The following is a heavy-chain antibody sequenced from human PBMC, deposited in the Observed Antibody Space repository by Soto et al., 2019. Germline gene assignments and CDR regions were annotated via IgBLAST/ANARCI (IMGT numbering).Heavy chain of an antibody. CDR1: GFTISSYA. V-gene: IGHV3-23*01. Sequence: EVQLLESGGGLVQPGGSLRLSCAASGFTISSYAMYWVRQAPGKGLEWASAISDRGDTTHYADSVKGRFTISRDTSKNPLYLQLNTLRAEDTAVYYCAKDKPGTTSFDYWGQGTLVTVSS. D-gene: IGHD1-1*01. CDR3: AKDKPGTTSFDY. J-gene: IGHJ4*02. CDR2: ISDRGDTT.